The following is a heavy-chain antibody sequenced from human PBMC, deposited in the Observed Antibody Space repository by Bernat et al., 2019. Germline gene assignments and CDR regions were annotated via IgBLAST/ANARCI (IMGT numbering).Heavy chain of an antibody. V-gene: IGHV2-5*02. J-gene: IGHJ4*02. D-gene: IGHD6-13*01. CDR2: IYSDEDK. CDR3: AHLKQLVPDY. CDR1: GFSLSTSGVA. Sequence: QITLKESGPTLVKPTQTLTLTCTFSGFSLSTSGVAVGWIRQPPGKALEWLALIYSDEDKRYSPSLRSRLTITKETSKNQVVLTMTNMDPVDTATYYCAHLKQLVPDYWGQGTLATVSS.